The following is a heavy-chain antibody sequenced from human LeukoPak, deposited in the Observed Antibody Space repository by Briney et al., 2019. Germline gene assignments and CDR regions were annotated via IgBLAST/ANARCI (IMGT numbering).Heavy chain of an antibody. Sequence: SQTLSLTCTFSGYSISTGYLWAWIRQPPGKGLEWIGSISHGAGTYYSPSLKSRVTMSVDTSKNQFSVNLNSVTAADTAVYYCARDHDVWVAPYFDYWGQGNLVSVSS. V-gene: IGHV4-38-2*02. CDR2: ISHGAGT. D-gene: IGHD5-12*01. J-gene: IGHJ4*02. CDR3: ARDHDVWVAPYFDY. CDR1: GYSISTGYL.